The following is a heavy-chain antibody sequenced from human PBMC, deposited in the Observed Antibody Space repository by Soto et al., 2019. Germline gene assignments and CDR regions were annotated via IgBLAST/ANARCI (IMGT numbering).Heavy chain of an antibody. J-gene: IGHJ6*02. Sequence: GGSLRLSCAASGFTFSSYGMHWVRQAPGKGLEWVAVIWYDGSNKYYADSVKGRFTISRDNSENTLYLQMNSLRAEDTAVYYCARAMTTRYYGMDVWGQGTTVTVSS. V-gene: IGHV3-33*01. CDR2: IWYDGSNK. D-gene: IGHD4-4*01. CDR3: ARAMTTRYYGMDV. CDR1: GFTFSSYG.